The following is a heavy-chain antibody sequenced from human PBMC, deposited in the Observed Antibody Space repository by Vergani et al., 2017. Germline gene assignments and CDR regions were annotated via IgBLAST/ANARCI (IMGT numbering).Heavy chain of an antibody. CDR1: GFTFSSYG. CDR3: TRYSGSKGIADY. CDR2: IWYDGSNK. J-gene: IGHJ4*02. D-gene: IGHD1-26*01. Sequence: QVQLVESGGGVVQPGRSLRLSCAASGFTFSSYGMHWVRQAPGKGLEWVAVIWYDGSNKYYADSVKGRFTISRDNSKNTLYLQMNSLRAEDTAVYYCTRYSGSKGIADYWGQGTPVTVSS. V-gene: IGHV3-33*01.